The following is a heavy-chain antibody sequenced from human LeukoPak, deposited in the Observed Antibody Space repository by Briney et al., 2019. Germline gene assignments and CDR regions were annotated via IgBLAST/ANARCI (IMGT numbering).Heavy chain of an antibody. Sequence: ASVKVSCKTSGYPFSDYYMHWVRQAPGQGLEWMGWINPNSGASNYAQKFQGRVTMTRDTSISTAFMELSRLTSGDTAMYFCVRSVPLRSIKSRIDHWGQATLVTVSS. V-gene: IGHV1-2*02. CDR1: GYPFSDYY. J-gene: IGHJ4*02. CDR2: INPNSGAS. CDR3: VRSVPLRSIKSRIDH.